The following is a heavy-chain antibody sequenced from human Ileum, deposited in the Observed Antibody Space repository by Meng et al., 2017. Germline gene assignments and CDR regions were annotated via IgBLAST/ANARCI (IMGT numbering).Heavy chain of an antibody. Sequence: GSLRLSCAASGFTFSDLFVDWVRQAPGKGLEWVGRIKNRAYSYTTEYGASMKGRFTISRDDSKSSVYLQVNSLKTEDTAVYYCATIRGSFGDWGQGTLVTVSS. CDR2: IKNRAYSYTT. V-gene: IGHV3-72*01. J-gene: IGHJ4*02. CDR1: GFTFSDLF. CDR3: ATIRGSFGD.